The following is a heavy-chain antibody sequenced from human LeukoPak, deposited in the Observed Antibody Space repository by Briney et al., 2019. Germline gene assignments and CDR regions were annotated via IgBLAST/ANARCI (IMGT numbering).Heavy chain of an antibody. CDR3: ARDDPYSGYDYDY. V-gene: IGHV3-20*04. CDR1: GGSISSYY. CDR2: ISDGGTT. Sequence: ETLSLTCTVSGGSISSYYWSWIRQPPGKGLEWVSGISDGGTTYYADSVKGRFTISRDNAKNSLYLQMNSLRAEDTAFYYCARDDPYSGYDYDYWGRGVLVTVSS. D-gene: IGHD5-12*01. J-gene: IGHJ4*02.